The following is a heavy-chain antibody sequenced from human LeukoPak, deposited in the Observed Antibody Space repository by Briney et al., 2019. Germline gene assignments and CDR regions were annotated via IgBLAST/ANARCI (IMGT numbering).Heavy chain of an antibody. CDR3: ARGHWGMDC. J-gene: IGHJ4*02. Sequence: GGSLRLSCAASGFPFSDHEMNWVRQAPGKGLEWVAYISSSGSDKYYPDSVKGRFTISRDNAKNSLYLQMNSLRAEDSAVYYCARGHWGMDCWGQGTLVTVSS. CDR2: ISSSGSDK. D-gene: IGHD7-27*01. CDR1: GFPFSDHE. V-gene: IGHV3-48*03.